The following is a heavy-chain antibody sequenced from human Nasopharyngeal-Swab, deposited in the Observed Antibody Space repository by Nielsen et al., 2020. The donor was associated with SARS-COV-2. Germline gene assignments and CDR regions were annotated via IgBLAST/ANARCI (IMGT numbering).Heavy chain of an antibody. CDR2: INPNSGGT. D-gene: IGHD1-26*01. CDR3: ARLEWETQY. Sequence: WVRQAPGQGLEWMGRINPNSGGTNYAQKFQGRVTMTRDTSISTAYMELSRLRSDDTAVCYCARLEWETQYWGQGTLVTVSS. V-gene: IGHV1-2*06. J-gene: IGHJ4*02.